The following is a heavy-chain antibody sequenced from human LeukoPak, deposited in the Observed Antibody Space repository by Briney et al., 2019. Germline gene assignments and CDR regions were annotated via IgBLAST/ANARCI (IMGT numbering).Heavy chain of an antibody. D-gene: IGHD6-13*01. CDR2: ISGSGGST. J-gene: IGHJ4*02. V-gene: IGHV3-23*01. CDR1: GFTFSNYA. Sequence: PGGSLRLSCAASGFTFSNYAMSWVRQAPGKGLEWVSGISGSGGSTYYTDSVKGRFTISRDNAKNSLYLQMNSLRAEDTAVYYCARDKAAAGGYVYWGQGTLVTVSS. CDR3: ARDKAAAGGYVY.